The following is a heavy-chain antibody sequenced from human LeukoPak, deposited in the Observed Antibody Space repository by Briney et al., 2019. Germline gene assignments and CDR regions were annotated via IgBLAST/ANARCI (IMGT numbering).Heavy chain of an antibody. D-gene: IGHD5-18*01. CDR1: GYTFTSYG. V-gene: IGHV1-18*01. J-gene: IGHJ4*02. Sequence: ASVKVSCKASGYTFTSYGISWVRQAPGQGLEWMGWISAYNGNTNYAQKLQGRVTMTTDTSTSTAYIELRSLRSDDTAVYYCARPAGVDTAMVHFDYWGQGTLVTVSS. CDR2: ISAYNGNT. CDR3: ARPAGVDTAMVHFDY.